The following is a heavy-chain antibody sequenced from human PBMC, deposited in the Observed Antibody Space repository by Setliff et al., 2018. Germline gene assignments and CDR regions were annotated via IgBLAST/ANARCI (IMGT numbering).Heavy chain of an antibody. CDR2: INPNSGGT. J-gene: IGHJ6*02. V-gene: IGHV1-2*04. CDR3: ARGTLWFGEPYYGMDV. CDR1: GYTFTSYY. Sequence: ASVKVSCKASGYTFTSYYMHWVRQAPGQGLEWMGIINPNSGGTNYAQKFQGWVTMTRDTSISTAYMELSRLRSDDTAVYYCARGTLWFGEPYYGMDVWGQGTTVTVSS. D-gene: IGHD3-10*01.